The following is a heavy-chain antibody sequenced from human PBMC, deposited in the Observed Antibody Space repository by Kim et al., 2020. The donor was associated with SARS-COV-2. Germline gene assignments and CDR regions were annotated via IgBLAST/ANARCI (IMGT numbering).Heavy chain of an antibody. CDR2: SYYSGST. CDR1: GGSISGYY. D-gene: IGHD6-13*01. Sequence: SETLSLTCTVSGGSISGYYWSWIRQPPGKGLEWIGCSYYSGSTNYNPSLKSRVTISVDTPKNQFSLKLSSVTAADTAVYYCAKARYTSSWYYFDYWGQGT. V-gene: IGHV4-59*13. CDR3: AKARYTSSWYYFDY. J-gene: IGHJ4*02.